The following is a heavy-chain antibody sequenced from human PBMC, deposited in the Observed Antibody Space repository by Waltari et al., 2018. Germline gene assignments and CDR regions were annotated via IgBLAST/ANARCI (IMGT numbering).Heavy chain of an antibody. CDR2: IKSRTDGETT. CDR3: ATGTMTLVTPFY. D-gene: IGHD4-17*01. Sequence: EVQLVESGGGFVKPGGSLRLSCAASGFTFTNAWMNWVRQAPGRGLEGVGRIKSRTDGETTDYAAPVKDRFTISRDDSKNTVYLQMTGLKTEDTAVYYCATGTMTLVTPFYWGQGTLVTVSS. J-gene: IGHJ4*02. CDR1: GFTFTNAW. V-gene: IGHV3-15*07.